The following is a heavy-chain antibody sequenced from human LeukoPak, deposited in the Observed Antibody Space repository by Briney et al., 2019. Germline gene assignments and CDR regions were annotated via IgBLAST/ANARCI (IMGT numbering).Heavy chain of an antibody. CDR2: IRYDGCNK. CDR1: GFTFSSYG. Sequence: GGSLRLSCAASGFTFSSYGMHWVRQAPGKGLEWVAFIRYDGCNKYYADSVKGRFTISRDNSKNTLYLQMNSLRAEDTAVYYCAKRMDIVVVPAAKDWGQGTLVTVSS. D-gene: IGHD2-2*03. J-gene: IGHJ4*02. V-gene: IGHV3-30*02. CDR3: AKRMDIVVVPAAKD.